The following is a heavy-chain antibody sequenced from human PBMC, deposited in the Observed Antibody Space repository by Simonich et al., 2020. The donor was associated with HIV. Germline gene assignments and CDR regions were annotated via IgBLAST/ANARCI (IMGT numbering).Heavy chain of an antibody. CDR3: AKDRYGSSSGSFDY. CDR2: INWNSGSI. V-gene: IGHV3-9*03. J-gene: IGHJ4*02. Sequence: EVQLVESGGGLVQPGRSLRLSCAASGFTFDDYAMHWVRQAQGKGLEGVSGINWNSGSIGYADSVKGRFTISRDNAKNSLYLQMNSLRAEDMALYYCAKDRYGSSSGSFDYWGQGTLVTVSS. D-gene: IGHD6-6*01. CDR1: GFTFDDYA.